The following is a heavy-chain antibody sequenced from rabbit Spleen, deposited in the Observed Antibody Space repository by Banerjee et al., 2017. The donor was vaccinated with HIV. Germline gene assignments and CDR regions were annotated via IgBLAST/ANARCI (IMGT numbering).Heavy chain of an antibody. CDR3: ARGSAAMTMVITGYYLSL. V-gene: IGHV1S45*01. J-gene: IGHJ4*01. CDR1: GISFGISDY. Sequence: QQQLEESGGGLVKPGGTLTLTCKASGISFGISDYMCWVRQAPGKGLEWIACIDAGSSGFTYHASWAKGRFTISKTSSTTVTLQMTSLTAADTATYFCARGSAAMTMVITGYYLSLWGPGTLVTVS. CDR2: IDAGSSGFT. D-gene: IGHD2-1*01.